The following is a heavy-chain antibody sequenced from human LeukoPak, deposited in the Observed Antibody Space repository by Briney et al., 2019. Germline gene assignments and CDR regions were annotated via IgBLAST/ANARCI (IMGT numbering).Heavy chain of an antibody. D-gene: IGHD3-3*01. V-gene: IGHV4-34*01. CDR3: AREPPYYDFWSGTSDAFDI. Sequence: SETLSLTCAVYGGSFSGYYWSWIRQPPGKGLEWIGGINHSGSTNYNPSLKSRVTISVDTSKNQFSLKLSSVTAADTAVYYCAREPPYYDFWSGTSDAFDIWGQGTMVTVS. J-gene: IGHJ3*02. CDR1: GGSFSGYY. CDR2: INHSGST.